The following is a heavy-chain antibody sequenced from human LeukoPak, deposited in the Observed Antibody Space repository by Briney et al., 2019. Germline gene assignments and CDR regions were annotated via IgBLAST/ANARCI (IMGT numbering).Heavy chain of an antibody. V-gene: IGHV3-21*01. CDR3: AREEYDILTDSSYFDY. CDR1: GFTFSSYS. Sequence: GGSLRLSCAASGFTFSSYSMNWVRQAPGKGLEWVSSISSSGSYIYYADSVKGRFTISRDNAKNSLYLQMNSLRAEDTAVYYCAREEYDILTDSSYFDYWGQGTLVTVSS. J-gene: IGHJ4*02. D-gene: IGHD3-9*01. CDR2: ISSSGSYI.